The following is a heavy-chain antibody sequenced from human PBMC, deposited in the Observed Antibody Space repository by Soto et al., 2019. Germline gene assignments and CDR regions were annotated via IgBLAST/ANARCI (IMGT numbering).Heavy chain of an antibody. J-gene: IGHJ6*03. Sequence: SETLSLTCTVSGGSISSYYWSWIRQPPGKGLEWIGYIYYSGSTNYNPSLKSRVTISVDTSKNQFSLKLSSVTAADTAVYYCVYSSSQYYYYMDVWGKGTTVTVSS. CDR2: IYYSGST. CDR1: GGSISSYY. V-gene: IGHV4-59*08. D-gene: IGHD6-6*01. CDR3: VYSSSQYYYYMDV.